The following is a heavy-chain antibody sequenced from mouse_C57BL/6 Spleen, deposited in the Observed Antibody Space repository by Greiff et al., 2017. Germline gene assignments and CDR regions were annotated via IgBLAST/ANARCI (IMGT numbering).Heavy chain of an antibody. Sequence: EVQLQESGTVLARPGASVKMSCKTSGYTFTSYWMHWVKQRPGQGLEWIGAIYPGNSDTSYNQKFKGKANLTADTSASTAYMELSSLTNEDSAVYYCTRPYDGYYEYFDVWGTGTTVTVSS. CDR1: GYTFTSYW. CDR3: TRPYDGYYEYFDV. J-gene: IGHJ1*03. CDR2: IYPGNSDT. V-gene: IGHV1-5*01. D-gene: IGHD2-3*01.